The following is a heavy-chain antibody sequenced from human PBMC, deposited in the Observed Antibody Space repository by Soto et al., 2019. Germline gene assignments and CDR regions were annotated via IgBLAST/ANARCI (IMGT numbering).Heavy chain of an antibody. D-gene: IGHD5-18*01. CDR1: GFTFSSYG. J-gene: IGHJ4*02. V-gene: IGHV3-30*18. Sequence: QVQLVESGGGVVQPGRSLRLSCAASGFTFSSYGMHWVRQAPGKGLEWVAVISYDGSNKYYADSVKGRFTISRDNSKNTLYLQMNSLRAEDTAVYYCAKDRAYSYGNFDYWGQGTLVTVSS. CDR3: AKDRAYSYGNFDY. CDR2: ISYDGSNK.